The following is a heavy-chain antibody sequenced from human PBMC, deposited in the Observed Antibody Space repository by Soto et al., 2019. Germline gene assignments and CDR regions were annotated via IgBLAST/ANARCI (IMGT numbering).Heavy chain of an antibody. CDR2: IIPIFGTA. Sequence: QVQLVQSGAEVKKPGSSVKVSCKASGGTFSSYAISWVRQAPGQGLEWMGGIIPIFGTANYAQKCQGRVTITADKSTSTAYMELSSLRSEDTAVYYCARDLAIYYGSGRTPDGMDGCGQGTTVTVSS. D-gene: IGHD3-10*01. V-gene: IGHV1-69*06. J-gene: IGHJ6*01. CDR3: ARDLAIYYGSGRTPDGMDG. CDR1: GGTFSSYA.